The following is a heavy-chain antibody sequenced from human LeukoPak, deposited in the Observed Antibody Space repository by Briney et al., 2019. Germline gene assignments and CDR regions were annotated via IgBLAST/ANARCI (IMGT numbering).Heavy chain of an antibody. CDR2: INHSGST. V-gene: IGHV4-34*01. CDR3: ARSSGYYYDSSGQDY. D-gene: IGHD3-22*01. Sequence: SETLSLTCAVYGGSFSGYYWSWIRQPPGKGLEWIGEINHSGSTNYNPSLKSRVTISVDTSKNQFSLKLSSVTVADTAVYYCARSSGYYYDSSGQDYWGQGTLVTVSS. CDR1: GGSFSGYY. J-gene: IGHJ4*02.